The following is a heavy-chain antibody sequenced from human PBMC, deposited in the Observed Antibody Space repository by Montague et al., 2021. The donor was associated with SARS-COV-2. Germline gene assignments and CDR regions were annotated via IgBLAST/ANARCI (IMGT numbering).Heavy chain of an antibody. V-gene: IGHV4-39*01. Sequence: SETLSLTCSVSGGSLDSCTYYWGWIRPPPGQELEWFVNIFYNANTFYTPSLTSRLTISVYVSKNQFSLKLTSVTAADRAVYYCGRLSTGYYYGWFDSWGQGAPVTVSS. CDR3: GRLSTGYYYGWFDS. CDR1: GGSLDSCTYY. J-gene: IGHJ5*01. CDR2: IFYNANT. D-gene: IGHD3-22*01.